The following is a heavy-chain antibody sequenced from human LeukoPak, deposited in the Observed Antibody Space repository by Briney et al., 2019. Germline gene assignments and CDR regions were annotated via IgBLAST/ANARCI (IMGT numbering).Heavy chain of an antibody. CDR3: AKDDAWGRFQY. J-gene: IGHJ1*01. CDR2: ISPSGDIL. Sequence: GRSLRLSCAASGFTFRTSGMNSVRQPPGKGLESVSVISPSGDILYYADSVKGQFTISRDNFKNTVYLQMNSLRGEDTAVYYCAKDDAWGRFQYWGQGTLVTVSS. D-gene: IGHD3-16*01. CDR1: GFTFRTSG. V-gene: IGHV3-23*01.